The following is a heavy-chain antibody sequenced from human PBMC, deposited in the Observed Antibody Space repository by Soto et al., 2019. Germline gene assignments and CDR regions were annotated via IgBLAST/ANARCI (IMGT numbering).Heavy chain of an antibody. D-gene: IGHD5-18*01. V-gene: IGHV5-51*01. J-gene: IGHJ4*02. Sequence: GESLKISCKGSGYTFTSYWIAWVRQMPGKGLEWMGLIYPGDSDTRYSPSFQGQVTISADKFISTAYLQWSSLKAPDTAMYYCATRGNSHAYFDFWGQGTLVTSPQ. CDR1: GYTFTSYW. CDR2: IYPGDSDT. CDR3: ATRGNSHAYFDF.